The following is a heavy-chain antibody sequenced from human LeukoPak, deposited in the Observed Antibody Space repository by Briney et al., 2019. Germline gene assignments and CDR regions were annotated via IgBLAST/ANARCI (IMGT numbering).Heavy chain of an antibody. CDR2: IYYSGST. CDR1: NGSISSTSYY. CDR3: ARARAVDV. V-gene: IGHV4-39*07. J-gene: IGHJ6*04. D-gene: IGHD6-25*01. Sequence: TSETLSLTCTVSNGSISSTSYYWGWIRQPPGKGLEWIGSIYYSGSTYYNPSLKSRVTISVDTSKNQFSLKLSSVTAADTAVYYCARARAVDVWGKGTTVTVSS.